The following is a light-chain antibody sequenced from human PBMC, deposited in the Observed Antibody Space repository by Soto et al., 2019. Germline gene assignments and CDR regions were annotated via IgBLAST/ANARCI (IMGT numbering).Light chain of an antibody. J-gene: IGLJ3*02. CDR1: SSDVGAYKY. CDR2: EVT. Sequence: QSALTQPPSASGSPGQSVTISCTGTSSDVGAYKYVSWYQQYPGKDPKLMIYEVTNRPSGVPDRFSGSNSGNTASLTVSGRQSEDEADYYCTSYVGNDIWVFGGGTKLTVL. CDR3: TSYVGNDIWV. V-gene: IGLV2-8*01.